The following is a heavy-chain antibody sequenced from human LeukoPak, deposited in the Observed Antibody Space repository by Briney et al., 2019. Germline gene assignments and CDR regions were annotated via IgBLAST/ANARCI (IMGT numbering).Heavy chain of an antibody. CDR2: ISGSGGST. CDR3: AKGSLSLMGVFDY. CDR1: GFTFSSYA. J-gene: IGHJ4*02. Sequence: PGGSLRLSCAASGFTFSSYAMSWVRQAPGKGLEWVSAISGSGGSTYYADSVKGRFTISRDNSKSTLDLQMNSLRADDTAVYYCAKGSLSLMGVFDYWGQGTLVTVSS. D-gene: IGHD2-8*01. V-gene: IGHV3-23*01.